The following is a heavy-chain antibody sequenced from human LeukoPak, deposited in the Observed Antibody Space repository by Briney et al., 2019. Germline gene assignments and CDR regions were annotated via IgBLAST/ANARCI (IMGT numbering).Heavy chain of an antibody. Sequence: GGSLRLSCAASGFTFSDYYMSWIRQAPGKGLEWVSYISSSGSTIYYADSVKGRFTISRDDAKNSLYLQMNSLRAEDTAVYYCASPTRGGNYFDYWGQGTLVTVSS. CDR1: GFTFSDYY. V-gene: IGHV3-11*01. D-gene: IGHD2-15*01. CDR3: ASPTRGGNYFDY. J-gene: IGHJ4*02. CDR2: ISSSGSTI.